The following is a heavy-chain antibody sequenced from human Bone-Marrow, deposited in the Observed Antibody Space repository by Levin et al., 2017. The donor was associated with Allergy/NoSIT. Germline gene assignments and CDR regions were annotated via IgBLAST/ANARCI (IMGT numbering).Heavy chain of an antibody. Sequence: LSLTCAASGFTFSREWMHWVRQVPGEGLVWVSRITGDGSGTTYADFVEGRFTISRDNAKDTLYLQMNSLRVEDTAVYYCARGSRSSGYYSFDHWGQGSLVTVSS. V-gene: IGHV3-74*03. CDR2: ITGDGSGT. J-gene: IGHJ4*02. CDR1: GFTFSREW. CDR3: ARGSRSSGYYSFDH. D-gene: IGHD3-22*01.